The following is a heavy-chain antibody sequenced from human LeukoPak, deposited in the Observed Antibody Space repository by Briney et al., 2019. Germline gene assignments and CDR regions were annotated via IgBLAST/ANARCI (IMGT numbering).Heavy chain of an antibody. CDR3: ARGFITIFGVDPFDY. CDR2: INHSGST. Sequence: SETLSLTCAVYGGSFSGYYWSWIRQPPGKGLEWIGEINHSGSTNYNPSLKSRVTISVDTSKNQFSLKLSSVTAADTAVYYCARGFITIFGVDPFDYWGKGTLVTVSS. CDR1: GGSFSGYY. J-gene: IGHJ4*02. V-gene: IGHV4-34*01. D-gene: IGHD3-3*01.